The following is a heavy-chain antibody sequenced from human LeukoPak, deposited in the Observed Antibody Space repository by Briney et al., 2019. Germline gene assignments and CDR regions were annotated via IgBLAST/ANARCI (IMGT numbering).Heavy chain of an antibody. CDR1: SGSISSGDYY. D-gene: IGHD3-22*01. J-gene: IGHJ3*02. CDR3: ARSYDNSRLRGFDI. CDR2: IHNSGST. V-gene: IGHV4-31*03. Sequence: PSETLSLTCTVSSGSISSGDYYWSWVRQHPEKGLEWIGYIHNSGSTHYSPPLKSRVSISLDTSENQFALKLSSVTAADTAVYYCARSYDNSRLRGFDIWGQGTMVIVSS.